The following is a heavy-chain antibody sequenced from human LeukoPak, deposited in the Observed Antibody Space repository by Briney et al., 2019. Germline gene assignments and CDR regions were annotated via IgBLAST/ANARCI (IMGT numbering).Heavy chain of an antibody. CDR3: ARDRYDFWSGYQDYYYYGMDV. Sequence: ASVKVSCTASGYTFTSYGISWVRQAPGQGLEWMGWISAYNGNTNYAQKLQGRVTMTTDTSTSTAYMELRSLRSDDTAVYYCARDRYDFWSGYQDYYYYGMDVWGQGTTVTVSS. CDR1: GYTFTSYG. CDR2: ISAYNGNT. D-gene: IGHD3-3*01. V-gene: IGHV1-18*01. J-gene: IGHJ6*02.